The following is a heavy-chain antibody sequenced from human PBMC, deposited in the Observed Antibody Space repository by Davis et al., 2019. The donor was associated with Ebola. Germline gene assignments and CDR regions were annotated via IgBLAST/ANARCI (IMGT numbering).Heavy chain of an antibody. J-gene: IGHJ6*02. CDR1: GFTFSNYA. CDR3: ARIAAAGIYYYYGMDV. CDR2: ISGSGGRT. Sequence: PGGSLRLSCAASGFTFSNYAMSWVRQAPGKGLEWVSAISGSGGRTDYADSVKGRFTISRDNSKNTLYLQMNSLRAEDTAVYYCARIAAAGIYYYYGMDVWGQGTTVTVSS. D-gene: IGHD6-13*01. V-gene: IGHV3-23*01.